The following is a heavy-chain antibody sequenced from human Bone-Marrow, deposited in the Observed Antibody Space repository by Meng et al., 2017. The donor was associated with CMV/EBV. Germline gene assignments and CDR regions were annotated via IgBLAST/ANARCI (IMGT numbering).Heavy chain of an antibody. V-gene: IGHV3-7*01. CDR2: IKQDGSEK. J-gene: IGHJ4*02. Sequence: GESLKISCAASGFTFSSYWMSWVRQAPGKGLEWVANIKQDGSEKYYVDSVKGRFTISRDNAKNSLYLQMNSLRAGDTAVYYCATLYQLRYGYWGQGTLVTVSS. CDR1: GFTFSSYW. D-gene: IGHD2-2*01. CDR3: ATLYQLRYGY.